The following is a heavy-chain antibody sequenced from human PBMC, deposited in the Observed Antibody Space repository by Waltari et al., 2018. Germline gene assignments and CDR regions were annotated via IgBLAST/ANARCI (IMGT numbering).Heavy chain of an antibody. CDR2: IYHSGRT. CDR3: ARHVPYQYYCDY. Sequence: QVQLQESGPGLVKPSETLSLTCAVSGYSISSGYYWGWIRQPPGKGLEWIGSIYHSGRTYKNPALKCLVTISVDTSKNQFSLKLSSVTAADTAVYYCARHVPYQYYCDYWGQGTLVTVSS. V-gene: IGHV4-38-2*01. J-gene: IGHJ4*02. CDR1: GYSISSGYY. D-gene: IGHD2-2*01.